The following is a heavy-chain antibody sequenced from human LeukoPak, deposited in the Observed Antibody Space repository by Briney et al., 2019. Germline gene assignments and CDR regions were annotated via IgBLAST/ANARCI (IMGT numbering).Heavy chain of an antibody. CDR3: ARGMGGGWDAFDF. Sequence: GGSLRHSCAASGLTVSSNYMSWVRQAPGKGLEWVSVIYSGGTTDYADSVKGRFTISRDSSKNTLYLQMNSLRAEDTAVYYCARGMGGGWDAFDFWGQGTMVTVSS. CDR1: GLTVSSNY. CDR2: IYSGGTT. J-gene: IGHJ3*01. D-gene: IGHD1-26*01. V-gene: IGHV3-53*01.